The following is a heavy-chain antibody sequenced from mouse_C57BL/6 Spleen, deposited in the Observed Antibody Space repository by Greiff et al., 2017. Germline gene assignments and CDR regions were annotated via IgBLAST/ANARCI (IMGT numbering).Heavy chain of an antibody. Sequence: EVHLVESGGDLVKPGGSLKLSCAASGFTFSSYGMSWVRQTPDKRLEWVATISSGGSYTYYPDSVKGRFTISRDNAKNTLYLQMSSLKSEDTAMYYCARPTVGWYFGVWGTGTTVTVSS. CDR1: GFTFSSYG. D-gene: IGHD1-1*01. J-gene: IGHJ1*03. CDR2: ISSGGSYT. CDR3: ARPTVGWYFGV. V-gene: IGHV5-6*01.